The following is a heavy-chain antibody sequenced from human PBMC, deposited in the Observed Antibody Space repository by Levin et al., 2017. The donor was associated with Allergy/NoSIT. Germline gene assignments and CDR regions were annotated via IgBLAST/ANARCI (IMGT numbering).Heavy chain of an antibody. D-gene: IGHD3-10*01. CDR2: IYTSGST. J-gene: IGHJ6*03. V-gene: IGHV4-61*02. Sequence: SCTVSGGSISSGSYYWSWIRQPAGKGLEWIGRIYTSGSTNYNPSLKSRVTISVDTSKNQFSLKLSSVTAADTAVYYCARGLGVRGGYYYYYMDVWGKGTTVTVSS. CDR1: GGSISSGSYY. CDR3: ARGLGVRGGYYYYYMDV.